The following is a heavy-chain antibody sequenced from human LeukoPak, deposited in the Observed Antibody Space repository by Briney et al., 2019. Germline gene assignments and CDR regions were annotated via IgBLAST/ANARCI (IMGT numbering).Heavy chain of an antibody. V-gene: IGHV4-30-2*01. CDR3: ARAFNPFDI. CDR1: GYSISSGVYY. Sequence: SETLSLTCTVSGYSISSGVYYWRWIRQPPGKGLEWIGYIFHSGSTYYNPSLKSRVTLSVDRSRNQFSLNLSSVTAADAAVYYCARAFNPFDIWGQGTMVTVSS. J-gene: IGHJ3*02. CDR2: IFHSGST.